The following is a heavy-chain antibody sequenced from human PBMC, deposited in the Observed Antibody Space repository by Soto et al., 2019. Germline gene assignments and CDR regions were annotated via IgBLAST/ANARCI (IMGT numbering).Heavy chain of an antibody. CDR3: ARRGLPQDYYYYGMDV. J-gene: IGHJ6*02. V-gene: IGHV5-51*01. CDR2: IYPGDSDT. Sequence: GESLKISCKGSGYSFTSYWIGWVRQMPGKGLEWMGIIYPGDSDTRYSPSFQGQVTISADKSISTAYLQWSSLKASDTAMYYCARRGLPQDYYYYGMDVWGQGTTVTVSS. CDR1: GYSFTSYW.